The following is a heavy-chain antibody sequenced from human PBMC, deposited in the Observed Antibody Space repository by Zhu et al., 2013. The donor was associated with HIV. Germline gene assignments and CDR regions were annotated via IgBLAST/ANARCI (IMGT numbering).Heavy chain of an antibody. CDR1: GFTFTSSA. J-gene: IGHJ6*03. V-gene: IGHV1-58*01. Sequence: QLVQSGPEVKKPGTSVKVSCKASGFTFTSSAVQWVRQARGQRLEWIGWIVVGSGNTNYAQKFQERVTITRDMSTSTAYMELSSLRSEDTAVYYCAAVAGYYYGNDYYYYYMDVWGKGTTVTVSS. CDR2: IVVGSGNT. D-gene: IGHD3-22*01. CDR3: AAVAGYYYGNDYYYYYMDV.